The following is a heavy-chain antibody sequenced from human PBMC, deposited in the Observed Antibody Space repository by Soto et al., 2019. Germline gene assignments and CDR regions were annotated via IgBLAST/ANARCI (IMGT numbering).Heavy chain of an antibody. D-gene: IGHD2-15*01. CDR1: GGSISSYY. CDR3: ARVKGYCSGGSCYPGHNNFDY. CDR2: IYYSGST. V-gene: IGHV4-59*01. J-gene: IGHJ4*02. Sequence: SETLSLTCTVSGGSISSYYWSWIRQPPGKGLEWIGYIYYSGSTNYNPSLKSRVTISVDTSKNQFSLKLSSVTAADTAVYYCARVKGYCSGGSCYPGHNNFDYWGQGTLVTVSS.